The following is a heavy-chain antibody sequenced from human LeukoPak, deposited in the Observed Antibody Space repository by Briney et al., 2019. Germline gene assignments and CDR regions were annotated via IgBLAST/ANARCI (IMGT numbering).Heavy chain of an antibody. CDR2: IYSGGST. CDR3: ARDLPQYCSGGSCYDYYYMDV. V-gene: IGHV3-53*01. CDR1: GFTVSSNY. D-gene: IGHD2-15*01. J-gene: IGHJ6*03. Sequence: GGSLRLSCAASGFTVSSNYMSWVRQAPGKGLEWVSVIYSGGSTYYADSVKGRFTISRDNSKNTLYLQMNSLRAEDTAVYYCARDLPQYCSGGSCYDYYYMDVWGKGTTVTVSS.